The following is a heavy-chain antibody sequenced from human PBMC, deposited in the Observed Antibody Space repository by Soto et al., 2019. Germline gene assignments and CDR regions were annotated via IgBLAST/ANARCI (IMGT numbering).Heavy chain of an antibody. J-gene: IGHJ5*02. CDR2: IYSGGST. CDR3: ARSTRGWFDP. V-gene: IGHV3-53*04. CDR1: GFTVSSNY. D-gene: IGHD1-1*01. Sequence: EVQLVESGGGLVQPGGSLRLSCAASGFTVSSNYMSWVRQAPGKGLEWVSVIYSGGSTYYADSVKGRFTTSRHNSKNTLYLQMNSLRAEDTGVYYCARSTRGWFDPWGQGTLVTVSS.